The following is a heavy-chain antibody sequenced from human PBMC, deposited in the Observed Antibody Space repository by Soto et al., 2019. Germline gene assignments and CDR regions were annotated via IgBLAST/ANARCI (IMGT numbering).Heavy chain of an antibody. CDR2: IHSDGSST. CDR1: GFTFSYYW. J-gene: IGHJ3*01. D-gene: IGHD1-26*01. CDR3: ARGDRGAFDL. V-gene: IGHV3-74*01. Sequence: EVQLVESGGGLVRPGGSLRLSCAASGFTFSYYWMHWVRQAPGKGLVWVSRIHSDGSSTTCADFVKGRFIISRDNARNTVDLQVNSVRVEDTAVYYCARGDRGAFDLWGQGTVVTVSS.